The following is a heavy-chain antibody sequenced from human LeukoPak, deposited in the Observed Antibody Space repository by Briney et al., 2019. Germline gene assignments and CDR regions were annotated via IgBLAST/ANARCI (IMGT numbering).Heavy chain of an antibody. V-gene: IGHV4-34*01. CDR3: ARGGCYDSSGRYYFDY. Sequence: NHSGSTNYNPSLKSRVTISVDTSKNQFSLKLSSVTAADTAVYYCARGGCYDSSGRYYFDYWGQGTLVTVSS. J-gene: IGHJ4*02. D-gene: IGHD3-22*01. CDR2: NHSGST.